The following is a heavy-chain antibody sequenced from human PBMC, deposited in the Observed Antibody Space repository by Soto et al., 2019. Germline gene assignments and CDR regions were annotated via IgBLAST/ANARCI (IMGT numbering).Heavy chain of an antibody. D-gene: IGHD3-16*01. CDR3: ARHGFSGDYASNYFDP. Sequence: EVQLVQSGAEVRKPGESLKISCKGSGYNFATYWIAWVRQMPGKGLEYMRIIYPGDSDTRYSPSFQGQVTFSADKSIHTAYLQWSGLKASDTAMYYCARHGFSGDYASNYFDPWGQGTLVTVSS. CDR1: GYNFATYW. V-gene: IGHV5-51*01. J-gene: IGHJ5*02. CDR2: IYPGDSDT.